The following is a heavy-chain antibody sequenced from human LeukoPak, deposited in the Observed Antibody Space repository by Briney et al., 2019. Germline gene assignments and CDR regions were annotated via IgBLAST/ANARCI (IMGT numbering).Heavy chain of an antibody. CDR2: IRYDGSNK. V-gene: IGHV3-30*02. J-gene: IGHJ4*02. CDR3: AKDQGVTVTTGYNY. D-gene: IGHD4-17*01. CDR1: GFTFSSYG. Sequence: GGSLRLSCAASGFTFSSYGMHWVCQAPGKGLEWVAFIRYDGSNKYYADSVKGRFTISRDNSKNTLYLQMNSLRAEDTAVYYCAKDQGVTVTTGYNYWGQGTLVTVSS.